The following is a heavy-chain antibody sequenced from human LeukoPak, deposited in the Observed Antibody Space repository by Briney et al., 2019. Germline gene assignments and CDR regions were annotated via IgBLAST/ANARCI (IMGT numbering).Heavy chain of an antibody. CDR2: IKPNSGGT. CDR3: ARARGGVTSSAFDI. CDR1: GYTFTVYY. Sequence: GGSLRLSCAASGYTFTVYYMHCVRQAPGQGLEWMGWIKPNSGGTNYAQKFQGRVTMTRETSISTAYMELSRPRSDDTAVYYCARARGGVTSSAFDIWGQGKMVTVSS. J-gene: IGHJ3*02. D-gene: IGHD3-16*01. V-gene: IGHV1-2*02.